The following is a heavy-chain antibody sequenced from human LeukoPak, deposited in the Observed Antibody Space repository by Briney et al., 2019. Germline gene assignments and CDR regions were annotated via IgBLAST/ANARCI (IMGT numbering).Heavy chain of an antibody. V-gene: IGHV1-69*05. CDR3: ARGQEGIMWFFDN. D-gene: IGHD2-21*01. J-gene: IGHJ4*02. CDR2: TVPIFGRT. Sequence: SVKVSCKASGDPFGSYALSWVRQAPGQGLEWVGGTVPIFGRTTYAQKFQGRLAITTDESTSTTYMELSSLTSADTAVYYCARGQEGIMWFFDNWGQGTLVTVSS. CDR1: GDPFGSYA.